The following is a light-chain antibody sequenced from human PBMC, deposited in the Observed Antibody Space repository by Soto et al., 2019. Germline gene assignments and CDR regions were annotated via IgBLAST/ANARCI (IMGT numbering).Light chain of an antibody. CDR3: SSYTSSNTL. V-gene: IGLV2-14*01. CDR2: EVS. Sequence: QSVLTQPASVSGSPGQSITISCTGTSSDVGDYKYVSWYKQHPGKAPKLMIYEVSYRPSGVSNRFSGSKSGNTASLTISGLQAEDEADYYCSSYTSSNTLFGGGTKLTVL. J-gene: IGLJ3*02. CDR1: SSDVGDYKY.